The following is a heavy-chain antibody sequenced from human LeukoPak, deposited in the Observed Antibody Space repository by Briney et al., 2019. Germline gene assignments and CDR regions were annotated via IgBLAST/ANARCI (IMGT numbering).Heavy chain of an antibody. D-gene: IGHD3-10*01. Sequence: GGSLRLSCAASGFTFSSYGMHWVRQAPGKGLVWVAITWSDGSNKHYADSVKGRFTISRDNAKNSLYLQMNSLRAEDTAVYYCARPGMVRGVSGDYWGQGTLVTVSS. V-gene: IGHV3-33*01. J-gene: IGHJ4*02. CDR2: TWSDGSNK. CDR1: GFTFSSYG. CDR3: ARPGMVRGVSGDY.